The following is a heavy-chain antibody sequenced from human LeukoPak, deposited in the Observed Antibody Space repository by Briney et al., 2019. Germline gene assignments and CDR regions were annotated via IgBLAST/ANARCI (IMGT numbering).Heavy chain of an antibody. J-gene: IGHJ4*02. CDR1: GFTFSTYA. V-gene: IGHV3-23*01. CDR3: AKDSLYTTSWTPLDY. CDR2: IGSRGITT. D-gene: IGHD2-2*01. Sequence: PGGSLRLSCAASGFTFSTYALSWVRQSPGKGLEWVSAIGSRGITTYYAASAKGRFTISRDNSKNTLYLHMNSLRAEDTALYYCAKDSLYTTSWTPLDYWGQGTLVTVSS.